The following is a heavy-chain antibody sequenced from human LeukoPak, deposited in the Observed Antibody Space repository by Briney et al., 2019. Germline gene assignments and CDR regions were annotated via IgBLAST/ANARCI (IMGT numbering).Heavy chain of an antibody. V-gene: IGHV4-39*01. D-gene: IGHD2-21*01. J-gene: IGHJ4*02. Sequence: SETLSLTCTVSGGSISSSSYYWGWIRQPPGKGLEWIGSMYYSGSTYYNPSLKSRVTITVDTSKNQFSLKLSSVTAADTAVYYCARLKRDCGDISYSGPDYWGQGTLVTVSS. CDR2: MYYSGST. CDR3: ARLKRDCGDISYSGPDY. CDR1: GGSISSSSYY.